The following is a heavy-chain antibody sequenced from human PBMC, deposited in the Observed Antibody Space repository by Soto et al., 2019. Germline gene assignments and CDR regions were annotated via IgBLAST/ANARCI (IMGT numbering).Heavy chain of an antibody. D-gene: IGHD2-15*01. CDR3: ARGYCSGGSCLNWFDP. Sequence: SVKVSCKASGGTFSSYTISWVRQAPGQGLEWMGRIIPILGIANYAQKFQGRVTITADKSTSTAYMELSSLRSEDTAVYYCARGYCSGGSCLNWFDPWGQGTLVTVSS. J-gene: IGHJ5*02. CDR1: GGTFSSYT. V-gene: IGHV1-69*02. CDR2: IIPILGIA.